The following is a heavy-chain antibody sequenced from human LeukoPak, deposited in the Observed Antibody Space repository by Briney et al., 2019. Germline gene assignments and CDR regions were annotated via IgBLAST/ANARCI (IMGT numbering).Heavy chain of an antibody. CDR1: GLTFSTYA. D-gene: IGHD6-19*01. CDR3: AKDASSGWPNWFDP. Sequence: GGSLRLSCAASGLTFSTYAMTWVRQAPGKGLEWVSAISGSGGSTYYADSVKGRFTISRDNSKNTLYLQMNSLRAEDTAVYYCAKDASSGWPNWFDPWGQGTLVTVSS. CDR2: ISGSGGST. V-gene: IGHV3-23*01. J-gene: IGHJ5*02.